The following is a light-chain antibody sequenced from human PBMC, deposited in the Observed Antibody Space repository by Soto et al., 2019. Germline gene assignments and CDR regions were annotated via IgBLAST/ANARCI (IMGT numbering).Light chain of an antibody. CDR1: SSDVGGYNY. CDR2: DVS. V-gene: IGLV2-14*01. CDR3: SSSTSSSFPV. Sequence: QSALTQPASVSGSPGQSITISCTGTSSDVGGYNYVSWYQQHPGKAPKLMIYDVSNRPSGVSNRFSGSKSGNTASLTISGIQAEDEADYYCSSSTSSSFPVFGGGTQLTVL. J-gene: IGLJ7*01.